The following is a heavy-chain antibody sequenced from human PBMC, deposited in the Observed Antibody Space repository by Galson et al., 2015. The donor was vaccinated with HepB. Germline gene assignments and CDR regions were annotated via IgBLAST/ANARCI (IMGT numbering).Heavy chain of an antibody. V-gene: IGHV5-51*01. CDR2: IYPGDSDT. D-gene: IGHD6-13*01. Sequence: QSGAEVKKPGESLKISCKGSGYSFTSYWIGWVRQMPGKGLEWMGIIYPGDSDTRYSPSFQGQVTISADKSISTAYLQWSSLKASDTAMYYCVSRYSSSWYSVGGDYFDYWGQGTLVTVSS. CDR3: VSRYSSSWYSVGGDYFDY. CDR1: GYSFTSYW. J-gene: IGHJ4*02.